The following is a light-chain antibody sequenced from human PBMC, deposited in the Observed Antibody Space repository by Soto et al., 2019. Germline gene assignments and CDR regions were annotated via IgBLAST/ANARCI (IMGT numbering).Light chain of an antibody. CDR3: QQSYSSPPT. Sequence: DIQMTQSPSILSASVGDIVTITCRASQSIGSWLAWYQHKPGKAPKLLIFAASSLQSGVPSRFSGSRSGPDFTLTISSLQPEDFATYYCQQSYSSPPTFGQGTKVDIK. CDR1: QSIGSW. CDR2: AAS. J-gene: IGKJ1*01. V-gene: IGKV1-39*01.